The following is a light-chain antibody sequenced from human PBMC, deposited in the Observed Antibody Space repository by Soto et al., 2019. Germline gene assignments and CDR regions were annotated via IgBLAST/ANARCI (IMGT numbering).Light chain of an antibody. Sequence: DIQMTQSPSSLASSVGDTIYITCRASQAIGNYLAWYQQKPGKVPKLLIYDASALASGVPSRFSGSGSGTAFTLIISSLQPEDFATYYCQKYASAPRTFGQGTKVDIK. V-gene: IGKV1-27*01. CDR1: QAIGNY. CDR3: QKYASAPRT. J-gene: IGKJ1*01. CDR2: DAS.